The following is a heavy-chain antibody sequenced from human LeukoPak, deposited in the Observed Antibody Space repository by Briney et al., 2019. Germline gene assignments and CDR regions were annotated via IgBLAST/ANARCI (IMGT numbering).Heavy chain of an antibody. CDR2: ISAYNGKT. V-gene: IGHV1-18*01. CDR3: ARESTDDSSGWYFDY. CDR1: GYTFTGYG. J-gene: IGHJ4*02. Sequence: ASVKVSXKASGYTFTGYGISWVRQAPGQGLEWMGWISAYNGKTIYAQKLQGRVTMTTDTSTSTAYMELRSLRSDDTAVYYCARESTDDSSGWYFDYWGQGTLVTVSS. D-gene: IGHD6-19*01.